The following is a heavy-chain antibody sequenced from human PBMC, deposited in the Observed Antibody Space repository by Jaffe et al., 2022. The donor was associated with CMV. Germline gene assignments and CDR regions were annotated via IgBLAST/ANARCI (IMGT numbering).Heavy chain of an antibody. J-gene: IGHJ3*02. CDR3: ATIYDATTAFDI. CDR2: IDTDGSTT. D-gene: IGHD5-12*01. V-gene: IGHV3-74*01. Sequence: EVQLVESGGGLVQPGGSLRLSCAASGFTFRRYWMHWVRQAPGKGLVWVSRIDTDGSTTSYADSVKGRFTISRDNAKNTVYLQLNSLRVEDTAVYHCATIYDATTAFDIWGQGTMVTVSS. CDR1: GFTFRRYW.